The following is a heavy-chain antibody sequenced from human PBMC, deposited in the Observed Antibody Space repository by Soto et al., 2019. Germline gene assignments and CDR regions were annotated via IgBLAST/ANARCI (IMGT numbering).Heavy chain of an antibody. J-gene: IGHJ4*02. CDR3: ARVGRYGWVFDH. Sequence: LSCAGSECSFRSYWRTWVRQAPGKGLEWVALINEDGSQKYYVGSVKGRFIISRDNAKDSVYMQMDSLRAGDTAVYFCARVGRYGWVFDHWGQGTLVTVSS. CDR2: INEDGSQK. D-gene: IGHD5-18*01. V-gene: IGHV3-7*01. CDR1: ECSFRSYW.